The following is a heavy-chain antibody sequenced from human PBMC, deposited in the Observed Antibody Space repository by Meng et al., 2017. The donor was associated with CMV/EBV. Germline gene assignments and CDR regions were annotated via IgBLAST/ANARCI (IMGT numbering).Heavy chain of an antibody. CDR3: ARDRYNWDFDY. D-gene: IGHD1-1*01. Sequence: SCKASGYTYINFGFSWVRQAPGQGLQWMGWISTYNGNTNYAQRLQGRVTLTTDTSTSTAYMELRSLRSDDTAVHYCARDRYNWDFDYWGQGTLVTVSS. CDR1: GYTYINFG. J-gene: IGHJ4*02. V-gene: IGHV1-18*01. CDR2: ISTYNGNT.